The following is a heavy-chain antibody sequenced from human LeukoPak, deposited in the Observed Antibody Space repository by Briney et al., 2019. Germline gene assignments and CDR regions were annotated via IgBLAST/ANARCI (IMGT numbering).Heavy chain of an antibody. CDR1: GGSISSGGYY. CDR3: AREGLACSSTSCYGGNWFDP. Sequence: SETLSLTCTVSGGSISSGGYYWSWIRQHPGKGLEWIGYIYYSGSTYYNPSLKSRVTISVDTSKNQFSLKLSSVTAADTAVYYCAREGLACSSTSCYGGNWFDPWGQGTLVTVSS. CDR2: IYYSGST. D-gene: IGHD2-2*01. J-gene: IGHJ5*02. V-gene: IGHV4-31*03.